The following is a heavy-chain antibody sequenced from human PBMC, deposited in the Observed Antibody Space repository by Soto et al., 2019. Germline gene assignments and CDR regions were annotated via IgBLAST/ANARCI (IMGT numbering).Heavy chain of an antibody. Sequence: QVQLQESGPGLVKPSETLSLTCTVSGGSISSYYWSWIRQPPGKGLEWIGYIYYSGSTNYNPSLKSRVTISVDTSKNQFSLKLSSVTAADTAVYYCARGRLGIRPDFDYWGQGTLVTVSS. CDR2: IYYSGST. V-gene: IGHV4-59*01. CDR3: ARGRLGIRPDFDY. J-gene: IGHJ4*02. CDR1: GGSISSYY. D-gene: IGHD7-27*01.